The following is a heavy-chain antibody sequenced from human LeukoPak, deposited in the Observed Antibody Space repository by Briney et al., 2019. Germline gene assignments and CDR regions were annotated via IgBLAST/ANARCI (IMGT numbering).Heavy chain of an antibody. V-gene: IGHV3-13*01. CDR3: VRQATPHGHFDY. Sequence: GGSLRLSCAASGFTFRSYDMHWVHQATGKGLEWVSAIGIGGDTYYPGSVKGRFTISRENAKNSLYLQMNSLRAGDTAVYYCVRQATPHGHFDYWGQGILVTVSS. J-gene: IGHJ4*02. CDR1: GFTFRSYD. CDR2: IGIGGDT. D-gene: IGHD2-15*01.